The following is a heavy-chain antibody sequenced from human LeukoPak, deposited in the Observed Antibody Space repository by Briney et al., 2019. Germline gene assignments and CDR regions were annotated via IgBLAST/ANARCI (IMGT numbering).Heavy chain of an antibody. V-gene: IGHV3-48*01. CDR1: GFTFSSYS. J-gene: IGHJ4*02. CDR3: AREEDMYSSSWIGC. D-gene: IGHD6-13*01. Sequence: QPGGSLRLSCAASGFTFSSYSMNWVRQAPGKGLEWVSYISSSSSTIYYADSAKGRFTISRDNAKNSLYLQMNSLRAEDTAVYYCAREEDMYSSSWIGCWGQGTLVTVSS. CDR2: ISSSSSTI.